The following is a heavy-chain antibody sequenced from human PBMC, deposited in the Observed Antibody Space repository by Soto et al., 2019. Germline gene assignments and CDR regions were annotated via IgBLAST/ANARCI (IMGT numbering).Heavy chain of an antibody. CDR2: ISGSGGST. J-gene: IGHJ4*02. CDR3: AKDPGGIQLWSTRYYFDY. CDR1: GFTFSSYA. Sequence: GGSLRVSCAASGFTFSSYAMSWVRQAPGKGLEWVSAISGSGGSTYYADSVKGRFTISRDNSKNTLYLQMNSLRAEDTAVYYCAKDPGGIQLWSTRYYFDYWGQGTLVTVSS. V-gene: IGHV3-23*01. D-gene: IGHD5-18*01.